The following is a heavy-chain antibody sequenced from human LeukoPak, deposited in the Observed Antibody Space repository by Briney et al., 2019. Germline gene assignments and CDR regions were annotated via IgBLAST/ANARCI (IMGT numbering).Heavy chain of an antibody. J-gene: IGHJ4*02. Sequence: ASLKVSCKASGYTFTSDYIYWVRQAPGQGLEWMGRINPSGGTTSYAQKFQGRVTMTRDTSTSTVYMELSSLRSEDTAVYYCARRGTVAGFDYWGQGTLVTVSS. CDR1: GYTFTSDY. CDR2: INPSGGTT. V-gene: IGHV1-46*01. CDR3: ARRGTVAGFDY. D-gene: IGHD6-19*01.